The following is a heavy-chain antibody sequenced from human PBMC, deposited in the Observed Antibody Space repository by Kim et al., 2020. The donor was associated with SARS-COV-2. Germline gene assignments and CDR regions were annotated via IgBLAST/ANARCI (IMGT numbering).Heavy chain of an antibody. J-gene: IGHJ4*02. V-gene: IGHV3-53*01. CDR1: GFTVSSNY. CDR2: IYSGGST. Sequence: GGSLRLSCAASGFTVSSNYMSWVRQAPGKGLEWVSVIYSGGSTYYADSVKGRFTISRDNSKNTLYLQMNSLRAEDTAVYYCARVDYDFWSGYPSTFDYWGQGTLVTVSS. D-gene: IGHD3-3*01. CDR3: ARVDYDFWSGYPSTFDY.